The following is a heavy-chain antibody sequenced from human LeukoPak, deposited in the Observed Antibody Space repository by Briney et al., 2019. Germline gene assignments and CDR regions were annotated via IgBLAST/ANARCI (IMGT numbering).Heavy chain of an antibody. CDR1: GFTFSSYS. CDR2: ISSSSSYI. J-gene: IGHJ4*02. CDR3: ATRERGDTYGYKY. V-gene: IGHV3-21*01. D-gene: IGHD5-18*01. Sequence: GGSLRLSCAASGFTFSSYSMNWVRQAPGKGLEWVSSISSSSSYIYYADSVKGRFTISRDNAKNSLYLQMNSLRAGDTAVYYCATRERGDTYGYKYWGQGTLVTVSS.